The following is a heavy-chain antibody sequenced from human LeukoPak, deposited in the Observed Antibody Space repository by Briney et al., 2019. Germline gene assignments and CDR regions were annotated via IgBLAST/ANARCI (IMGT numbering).Heavy chain of an antibody. CDR1: GFTFSSYG. Sequence: GGSLRLSCAASGFTFSSYGMSWVRQAPGKGLEWVSGISGSGGSTYYADSVKGRFTLSRDNSKNMLYLQMNSLRADDTAVYYCARESLGGSWFDYWGQGTLVTVSS. V-gene: IGHV3-23*01. D-gene: IGHD6-13*01. J-gene: IGHJ4*02. CDR3: ARESLGGSWFDY. CDR2: ISGSGGST.